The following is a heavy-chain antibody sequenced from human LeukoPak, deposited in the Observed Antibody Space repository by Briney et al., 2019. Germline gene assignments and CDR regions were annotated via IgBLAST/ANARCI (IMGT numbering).Heavy chain of an antibody. CDR1: GYTFTGYY. Sequence: ASVKVSCKASGYTFTGYYMHWVRQAPGQGLEWMGWINPNSGGTNYAQKFQGRVTMTRDTSISTAYMELSRLRSDDTAVYYCARETHGDSVLFDYWGQGTLVTVSA. V-gene: IGHV1-2*02. CDR2: INPNSGGT. CDR3: ARETHGDSVLFDY. D-gene: IGHD4-17*01. J-gene: IGHJ4*02.